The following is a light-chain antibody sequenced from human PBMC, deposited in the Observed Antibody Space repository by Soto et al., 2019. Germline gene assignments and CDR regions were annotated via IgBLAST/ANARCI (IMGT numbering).Light chain of an antibody. CDR3: SSYADSNTRVV. J-gene: IGLJ3*02. V-gene: IGLV2-8*01. Sequence: QSALTQPPSASGSPGQAVTISCTGTSTDIGGYNYVSWYQQHPGKAPKLMIYEVTKRPSGVPGRFSGSKSGNTASLTVSGLQADDEADYYCSSYADSNTRVVFGGGTEVTVL. CDR2: EVT. CDR1: STDIGGYNY.